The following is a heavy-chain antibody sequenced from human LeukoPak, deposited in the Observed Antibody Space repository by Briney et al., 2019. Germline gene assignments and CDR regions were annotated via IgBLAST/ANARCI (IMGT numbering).Heavy chain of an antibody. CDR1: GYSFSSYW. CDR3: ARHRADLGPGMDV. J-gene: IGHJ6*02. CDR2: IYPDDSDT. Sequence: GEPLNISCKGSGYSFSSYWIGWVRQMPGKGLEWMGIIYPDDSDTRYSPSFQGQVTISADKSISAAYLQWSSLKASDTAMYYCARHRADLGPGMDVWGQGTTVTVSS. V-gene: IGHV5-51*01. D-gene: IGHD3-10*01.